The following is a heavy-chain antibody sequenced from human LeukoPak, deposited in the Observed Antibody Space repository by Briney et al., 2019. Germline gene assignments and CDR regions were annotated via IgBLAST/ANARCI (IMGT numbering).Heavy chain of an antibody. V-gene: IGHV1-69*04. CDR1: GGTFSSYA. D-gene: IGHD3-22*01. Sequence: SVKVSCKASGGTFSSYAISWVRQAPGQGLEWMGRIIPIFGIANYAQKFQGRVTITADKSTSTAYMELSSLRSEDTALYYCARDPTYYYDSSGDYFDYWGQGTLVTVSS. CDR2: IIPIFGIA. CDR3: ARDPTYYYDSSGDYFDY. J-gene: IGHJ4*02.